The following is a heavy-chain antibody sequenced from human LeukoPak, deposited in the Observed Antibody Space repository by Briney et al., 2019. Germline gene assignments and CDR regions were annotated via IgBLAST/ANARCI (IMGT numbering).Heavy chain of an antibody. CDR1: GGSFSGYD. D-gene: IGHD5-24*01. CDR3: VRDGKAFNAFDI. Sequence: SETLSLTCAVYGGSFSGYDWTWIRQPPGEGLEWIGEINHSGSTSYNPSLESRVTISVDTSKNQFSLKLSSVTAADTAVYYCVRDGKAFNAFDIWGQGTMVTVSS. V-gene: IGHV4-34*01. CDR2: INHSGST. J-gene: IGHJ3*02.